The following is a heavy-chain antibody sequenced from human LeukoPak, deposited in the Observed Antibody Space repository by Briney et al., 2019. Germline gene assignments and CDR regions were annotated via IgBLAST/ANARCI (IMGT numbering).Heavy chain of an antibody. J-gene: IGHJ4*02. Sequence: GASVKVSCKASGFTFTDYYMHWVPQAPGQGLEWMGWINPNSGGTNYAQKFQGRVSMTRDTSIRTAYMELSSLRSDDTAVYYCAREDRYSYHFWGQGTLVTVSS. CDR3: AREDRYSYHF. D-gene: IGHD5-18*01. V-gene: IGHV1-2*03. CDR2: INPNSGGT. CDR1: GFTFTDYY.